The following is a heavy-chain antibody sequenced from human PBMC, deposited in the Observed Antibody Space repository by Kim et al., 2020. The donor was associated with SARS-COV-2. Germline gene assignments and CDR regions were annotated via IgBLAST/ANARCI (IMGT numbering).Heavy chain of an antibody. CDR1: GFTFSSYA. J-gene: IGHJ4*02. CDR3: AKAPGYYDSSGLFDY. D-gene: IGHD3-22*01. Sequence: GGSLRLSCAASGFTFSSYAMSWVRQAPGKGLEWVSAISGSGGSTYYADSVKGRFTISRDNSKNTLYLQMNSLRAEDRAVYYCAKAPGYYDSSGLFDYWGQGTLVTVSS. CDR2: ISGSGGST. V-gene: IGHV3-23*01.